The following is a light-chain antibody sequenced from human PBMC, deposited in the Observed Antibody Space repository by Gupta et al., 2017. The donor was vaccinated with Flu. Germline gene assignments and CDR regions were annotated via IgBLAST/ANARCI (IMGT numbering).Light chain of an antibody. CDR2: NND. Sequence: RVTISCSGGSSNIGINTVNWYQQLPGTAPKLLIYNNDQRPSGVPDRFSGSKFGTSASLAISGLQSDDEAHYYCAAWDDSLAGWMFGGGTKLTVL. V-gene: IGLV1-44*01. J-gene: IGLJ3*02. CDR3: AAWDDSLAGWM. CDR1: SSNIGINT.